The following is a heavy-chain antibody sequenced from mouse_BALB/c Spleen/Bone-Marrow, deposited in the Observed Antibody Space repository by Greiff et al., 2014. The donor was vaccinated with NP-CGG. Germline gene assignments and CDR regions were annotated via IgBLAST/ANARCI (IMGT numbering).Heavy chain of an antibody. CDR3: ARPYGNYVYY. J-gene: IGHJ2*01. D-gene: IGHD2-10*02. CDR2: INPSSGYN. CDR1: GYSFTSYT. Sequence: ESAAELARPGASVKMSCKAPGYSFTSYTVHWVKQRPGQGLEWIGYINPSSGYNEYNQKFKDKTTLTADKSSSTAYMQLSSLTSEDSAVYYCARPYGNYVYYWGQGTTLTVSS. V-gene: IGHV1-4*02.